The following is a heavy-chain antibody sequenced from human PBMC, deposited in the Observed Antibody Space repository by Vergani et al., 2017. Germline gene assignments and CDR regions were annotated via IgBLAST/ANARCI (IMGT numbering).Heavy chain of an antibody. D-gene: IGHD4-23*01. CDR3: ARTTPSTVVTLWGYYYYAMDV. Sequence: QVQLQESGPGLVKPSQTLSLTCGVSNASISSGNYYWTWIRQRPGEGLEWIGYIYYTGTTDYNPSLNTRVAISVDTSKNQFSLKLSSVTAADTAVYYCARTTPSTVVTLWGYYYYAMDVWGQGTTVTVSS. CDR2: IYYTGTT. CDR1: NASISSGNYY. J-gene: IGHJ6*02. V-gene: IGHV4-31*11.